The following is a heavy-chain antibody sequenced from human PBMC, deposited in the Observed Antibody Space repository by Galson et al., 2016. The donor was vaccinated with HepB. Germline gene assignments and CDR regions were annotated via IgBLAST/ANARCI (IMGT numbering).Heavy chain of an antibody. CDR2: MIFDSGYT. J-gene: IGHJ6*02. Sequence: SVKVSCKASGYTFSSYDINWVRQATGQGLEWMGWMIFDSGYTGYAQKFQGRVTMTRNTSTSTAYMELSSLRYEDTAVYYCARGRLTIVGYCNSISCSAMPHCVAIWGQGTTVVVSS. CDR3: ARGRLTIVGYCNSISCSAMPHCVAI. CDR1: GYTFSSYD. D-gene: IGHD2-2*01. V-gene: IGHV1-8*01.